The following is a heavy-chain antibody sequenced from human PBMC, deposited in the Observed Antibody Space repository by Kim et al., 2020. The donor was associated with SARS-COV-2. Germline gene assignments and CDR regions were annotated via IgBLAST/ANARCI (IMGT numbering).Heavy chain of an antibody. V-gene: IGHV1-18*01. D-gene: IGHD6-13*01. CDR1: GYTFTSYG. J-gene: IGHJ5*02. CDR3: ARLIAAAGTVRFDP. CDR2: ISAYNGNT. Sequence: ASVKVSCKASGYTFTSYGISWVRQAPGQGLEWMGWISAYNGNTNYAQKLQGRVTMTTDTSTSTAYMELRSLRSDDTAVYYCARLIAAAGTVRFDPWGQGTLVTVSS.